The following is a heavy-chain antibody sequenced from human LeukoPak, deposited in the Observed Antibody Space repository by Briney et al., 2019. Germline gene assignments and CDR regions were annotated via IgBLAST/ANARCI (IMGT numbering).Heavy chain of an antibody. Sequence: PSETLSLTCAVYGGSFSGYYWSWIRQPPGKGLEWIGEINHSGSTNYNPSLKSRVTISVDTSKNQFSLKLSSVTAADTAVYYCARERYYGAFDIWGQGTMVTVSS. V-gene: IGHV4-34*01. D-gene: IGHD3-10*01. CDR1: GGSFSGYY. CDR2: INHSGST. J-gene: IGHJ3*02. CDR3: ARERYYGAFDI.